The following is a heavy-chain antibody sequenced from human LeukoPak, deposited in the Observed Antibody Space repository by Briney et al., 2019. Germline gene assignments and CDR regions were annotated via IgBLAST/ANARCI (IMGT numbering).Heavy chain of an antibody. CDR1: GYSISSDYY. V-gene: IGHV4-38-2*01. Sequence: SETLSLTCGVSGYSISSDYYWGWIRQPPGKWLEWIGSCYHSGSTYCNPSVTSRVTISVETSINQFSLKLSSVTAADTAVHYCARHPRSGGDYFDYWGQGTLVTVSS. CDR3: ARHPRSGGDYFDY. D-gene: IGHD3-10*01. J-gene: IGHJ4*02. CDR2: CYHSGST.